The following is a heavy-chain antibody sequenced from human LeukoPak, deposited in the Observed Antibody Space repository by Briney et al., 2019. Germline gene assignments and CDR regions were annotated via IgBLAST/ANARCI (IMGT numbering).Heavy chain of an antibody. D-gene: IGHD5-24*01. V-gene: IGHV4-30-4*01. Sequence: SETLSLTCTVSGCSISSDNYYWSWIRQPPGNGLEWIGYSYYSGSTYYKQSLRSRTTISVDPSNNHFYLKLSFVTAADTDIYYCARANRDAYNSPGKVDYWGQGALVTVSS. CDR2: SYYSGST. J-gene: IGHJ4*02. CDR3: ARANRDAYNSPGKVDY. CDR1: GCSISSDNYY.